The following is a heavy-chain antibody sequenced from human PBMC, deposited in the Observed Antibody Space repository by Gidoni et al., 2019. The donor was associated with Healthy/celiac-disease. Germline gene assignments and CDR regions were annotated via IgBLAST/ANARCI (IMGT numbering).Heavy chain of an antibody. J-gene: IGHJ4*02. CDR1: GFTFSSYA. D-gene: IGHD2-2*01. V-gene: IGHV3-23*01. CDR2: IRGTGGST. Sequence: EVQLLESGGGLVQPGGSLRLSCAASGFTFSSYAMSWVRQAQGKGLEWVSAIRGTGGSTYYADSVKGRCTISRDNSKNTLYLQMNSLRAEDTAVYYCAKDQIWKGRRPNIVVVPAGGEGEDYWGQGTLVTVSS. CDR3: AKDQIWKGRRPNIVVVPAGGEGEDY.